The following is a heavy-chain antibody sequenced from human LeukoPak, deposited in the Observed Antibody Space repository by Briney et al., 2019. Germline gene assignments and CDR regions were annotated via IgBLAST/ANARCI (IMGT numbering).Heavy chain of an antibody. CDR2: IKQDGSEK. D-gene: IGHD3-9*01. Sequence: GGSLRLSCAASGFTFSSYWMRWVRQAPGKGLEWVANIKQDGSEKYYVDSVKGRFSISRDNAKNSLYLQMNSLRAEDTAVYYCARDSRLRYYSPYYFDYWGQGTLVTVSS. J-gene: IGHJ4*02. V-gene: IGHV3-7*01. CDR1: GFTFSSYW. CDR3: ARDSRLRYYSPYYFDY.